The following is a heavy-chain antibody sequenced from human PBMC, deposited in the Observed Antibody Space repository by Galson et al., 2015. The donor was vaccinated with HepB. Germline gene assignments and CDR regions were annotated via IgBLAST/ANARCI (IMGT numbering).Heavy chain of an antibody. CDR1: GFTFSSYW. V-gene: IGHV3-7*04. CDR3: ARGIDYGGSVDY. D-gene: IGHD4-23*01. J-gene: IGHJ4*02. CDR2: IKQDGSEK. Sequence: SLRLSCAASGFTFSSYWMSWVRQAPGKGLEWVANIKQDGSEKYYVDSVKGRFTISRDNSKNTLYLQMNSLRAEDTAVYYCARGIDYGGSVDYWGQGTLVTVSS.